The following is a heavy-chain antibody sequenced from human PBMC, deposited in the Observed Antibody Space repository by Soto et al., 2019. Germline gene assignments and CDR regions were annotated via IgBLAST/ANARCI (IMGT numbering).Heavy chain of an antibody. J-gene: IGHJ3*02. V-gene: IGHV1-2*04. Sequence: ASVKVSCKASGYTFTGYYMHWVRQAPGQRLEWMGWINPNSGGTNYAQKFQGWVTMTRDTSISTAYMELSRLRSDDTAVYYCARGDYYDTSGPFSDAFDIWGQGTMVTVSS. CDR2: INPNSGGT. D-gene: IGHD3-22*01. CDR3: ARGDYYDTSGPFSDAFDI. CDR1: GYTFTGYY.